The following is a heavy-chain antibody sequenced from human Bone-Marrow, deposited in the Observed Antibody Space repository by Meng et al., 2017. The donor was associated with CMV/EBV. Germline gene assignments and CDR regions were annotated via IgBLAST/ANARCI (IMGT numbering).Heavy chain of an antibody. CDR3: ARLIINYDSSAYSTFDY. CDR2: ISSSSRYI. D-gene: IGHD3-22*01. J-gene: IGHJ4*02. Sequence: GSLRLSCASSGFSFNNYTMNWVRQGPGKGLEWVSSISSSSRYIYYANSAKGRFTISRDNAKNSVYLQMNSLRAEDTAVYYCARLIINYDSSAYSTFDYWGQGNLVTVSS. CDR1: GFSFNNYT. V-gene: IGHV3-21*01.